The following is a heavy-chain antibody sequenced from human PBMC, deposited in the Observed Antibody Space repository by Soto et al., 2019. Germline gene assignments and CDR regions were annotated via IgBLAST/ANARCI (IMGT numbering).Heavy chain of an antibody. CDR2: IWYDGSNK. CDR3: ARPSFSPIYGESYYFDY. Sequence: GGSLRLSCAASGFTFSSYGMHWVRQAPGKGLEWVAVIWYDGSNKYYADSVKGRFTISRDNSKNTLYLQMNSLRAEDTAVYYCARPSFSPIYGESYYFDYWGQGTLVTVSS. D-gene: IGHD4-17*01. J-gene: IGHJ4*02. CDR1: GFTFSSYG. V-gene: IGHV3-33*01.